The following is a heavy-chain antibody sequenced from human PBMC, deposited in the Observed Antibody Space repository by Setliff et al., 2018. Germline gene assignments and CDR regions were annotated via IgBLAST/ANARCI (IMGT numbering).Heavy chain of an antibody. CDR1: GGSISSSSYY. Sequence: SETLSLTCTVSGGSISSSSYYWGWIRQPPGKGLEWIGEIYHSGSTNYNPSLKSRVTISVDKSKNQFSLKLSSVTAADTAVYYCARESGYSTLWGQGTLVTVSS. CDR3: ARESGYSTL. CDR2: IYHSGST. V-gene: IGHV4-39*07. J-gene: IGHJ4*02. D-gene: IGHD6-13*01.